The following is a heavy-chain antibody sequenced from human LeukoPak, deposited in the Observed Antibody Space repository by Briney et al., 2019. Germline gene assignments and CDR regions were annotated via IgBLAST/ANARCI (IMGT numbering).Heavy chain of an antibody. CDR3: AKTIVVVVAAAGGWFDP. J-gene: IGHJ5*02. V-gene: IGHV4-39*07. Sequence: SETLSLTCTVSGGSISGSSYYWSWLRQPPGKGLEWIGEINHSGSTNYNPSLKSRVTISVDTSKNQFSLKLSSVTAADTAVYYCAKTIVVVVAAAGGWFDPWGQGTLVTVSS. CDR1: GGSISGSSYY. D-gene: IGHD2-15*01. CDR2: INHSGST.